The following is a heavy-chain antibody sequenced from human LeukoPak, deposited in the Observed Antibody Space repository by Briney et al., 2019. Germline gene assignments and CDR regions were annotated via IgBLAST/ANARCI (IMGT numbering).Heavy chain of an antibody. J-gene: IGHJ6*02. D-gene: IGHD2-15*01. CDR3: ARFASYCSGGSCYSASYYYYGMDV. CDR2: IYYSGST. Sequence: PSETLSLTCTVSGGSISSYYWSWIRQPPGKGLEWIGYIYYSGSTNYNPSLKSRVTISVDMSKNQFSLKLSSVTAADTAVYYCARFASYCSGGSCYSASYYYYGMDVWGQGTTVTVSS. CDR1: GGSISSYY. V-gene: IGHV4-59*08.